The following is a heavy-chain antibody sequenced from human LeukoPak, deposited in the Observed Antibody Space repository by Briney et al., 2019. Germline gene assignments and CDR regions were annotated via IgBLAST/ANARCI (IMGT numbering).Heavy chain of an antibody. CDR3: ARHKGAAAIGEGFDY. CDR1: GGSISSSSYY. Sequence: PSGTLSLTCTVSGGSISSSSYYWGWIRQPPGKGLEWIGSIYYSGSTYYNPSLKSRVTISVDTSKNQFSLKLSSVTAADTAVYYCARHKGAAAIGEGFDYWGQGTLVTVSS. CDR2: IYYSGST. D-gene: IGHD2-2*01. J-gene: IGHJ4*02. V-gene: IGHV4-39*01.